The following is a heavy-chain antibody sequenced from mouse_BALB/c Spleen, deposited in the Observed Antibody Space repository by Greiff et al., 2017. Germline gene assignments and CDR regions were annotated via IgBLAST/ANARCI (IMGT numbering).Heavy chain of an antibody. CDR2: ISSGGST. D-gene: IGHD2-14*01. CDR3: ARHYRYGDYYAMDY. J-gene: IGHJ4*01. Sequence: EVKLMESGGGLVKPGGSLKLSCAASGFTFSSYAMSWVRQTPEKRLEWVASISSGGSTYYPDSVKGRFTISRDNARNILYLQMSSLRSEDTAMYYCARHYRYGDYYAMDYWGQGTSVTVSS. CDR1: GFTFSSYA. V-gene: IGHV5-6-5*01.